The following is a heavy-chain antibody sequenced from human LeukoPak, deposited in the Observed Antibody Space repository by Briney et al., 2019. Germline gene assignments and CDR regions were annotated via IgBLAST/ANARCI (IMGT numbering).Heavy chain of an antibody. D-gene: IGHD2-2*01. CDR2: ISSRSSYI. J-gene: IGHJ4*02. Sequence: GGSLTPSCVASGFIFSNYSMNWVRQAPGKGLEWVSSISSRSSYIYYAGSVKGRFTISIDNAKHSLYLQTTRLMAKLTAVSLCASRTDYWGQGTMLTVSS. V-gene: IGHV3-21*01. CDR1: GFIFSNYS. CDR3: ASRTDY.